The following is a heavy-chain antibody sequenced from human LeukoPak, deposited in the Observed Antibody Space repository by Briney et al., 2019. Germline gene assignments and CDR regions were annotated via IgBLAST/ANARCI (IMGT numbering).Heavy chain of an antibody. CDR1: GDSASSSNAA. CDR2: TFYRSKWYN. CDR3: ARARGYFDL. V-gene: IGHV6-1*01. Sequence: SQTLSLTCDISGDSASSSNAAWDWIRQSPSRGLEWLGRTFYRSKWYNDYAVSVKSRISITPDTSRNQFSLQLNSVTPEDTAVYYCARARGYFDLWGRGTLVTVSS. J-gene: IGHJ2*01.